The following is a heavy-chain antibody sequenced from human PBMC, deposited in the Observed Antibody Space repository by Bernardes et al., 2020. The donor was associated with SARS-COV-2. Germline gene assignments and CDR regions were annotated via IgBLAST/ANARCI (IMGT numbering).Heavy chain of an antibody. V-gene: IGHV3-7*04. CDR2: INYDGGEE. J-gene: IGHJ2*01. Sequence: GGSLRLSCTASGFTFSTSWMTWVRQAPGKGLEWVANINYDGGEESYVDSVKGRFTISRDNAKNSLYLQMNSLRAEDTAAYYCAKGARYPDIWGRGTLVTVSS. CDR3: AKGARYPDI. CDR1: GFTFSTSW.